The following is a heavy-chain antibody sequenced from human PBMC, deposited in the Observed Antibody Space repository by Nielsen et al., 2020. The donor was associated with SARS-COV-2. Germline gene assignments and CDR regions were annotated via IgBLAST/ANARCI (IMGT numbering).Heavy chain of an antibody. V-gene: IGHV1-3*01. CDR3: ARDTGNWYMDV. CDR2: MSAADGRT. CDR1: GYTFRNYA. Sequence: ASVKVSCKASGYTFRNYALHWVRQAPGHGLEWMGWMSAADGRTTYSQKFQGRVTTTRDTSATTVYLELSSLTSEDTAVYYCARDTGNWYMDVWGKGTTVTVSS. D-gene: IGHD6-13*01. J-gene: IGHJ6*04.